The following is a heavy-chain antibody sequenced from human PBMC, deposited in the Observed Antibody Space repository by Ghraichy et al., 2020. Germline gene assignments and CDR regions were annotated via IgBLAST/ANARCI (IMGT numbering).Heavy chain of an antibody. V-gene: IGHV3-7*01. Sequence: GGSLRLSCAASGFTFSSDWMTWVRQAPGKRLEWVANIKQDGSENHYVDSVKGRFTISRDNAKNSLYLQMNSLRAEDTAVYYCARALWSGYDYWGQGTLVTVSS. J-gene: IGHJ4*02. CDR3: ARALWSGYDY. CDR2: IKQDGSEN. CDR1: GFTFSSDW. D-gene: IGHD3-3*01.